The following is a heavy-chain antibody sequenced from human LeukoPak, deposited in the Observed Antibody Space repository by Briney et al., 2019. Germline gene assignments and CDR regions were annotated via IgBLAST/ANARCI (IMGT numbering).Heavy chain of an antibody. J-gene: IGHJ3*02. V-gene: IGHV4-59*11. Sequence: SETLSLTRAVSADSFSSHYWTWIRQSPGKGLEWIGYISYIGSTNYNPSLKSRVTISIDTSKNQFSLKLRSVTAADTAVYYCARDLVTVTKGFDIWGQGTMVSVSS. CDR3: ARDLVTVTKGFDI. D-gene: IGHD4-17*01. CDR2: ISYIGST. CDR1: ADSFSSHY.